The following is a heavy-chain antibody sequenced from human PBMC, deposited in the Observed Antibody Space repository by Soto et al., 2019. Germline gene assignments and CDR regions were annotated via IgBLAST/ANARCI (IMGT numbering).Heavy chain of an antibody. CDR2: ISSNGGST. D-gene: IGHD5-12*01. Sequence: GGSLRLSCAASGLTFSSYAMHWVRQAPGKGLEYVSAISSNGGSTYYANSVKGRFTISRDNSKNTLYLQMGSLRAEDMAVYYCARDPSSGYDYYYYYYYMDVWGKGTTVTVSS. V-gene: IGHV3-64*01. CDR1: GLTFSSYA. J-gene: IGHJ6*03. CDR3: ARDPSSGYDYYYYYYYMDV.